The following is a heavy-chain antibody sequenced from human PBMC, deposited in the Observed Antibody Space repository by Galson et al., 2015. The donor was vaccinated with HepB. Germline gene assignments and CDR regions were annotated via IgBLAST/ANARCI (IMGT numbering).Heavy chain of an antibody. Sequence: QSGAEVKKPGESLKISCQGSGYSFANYWIGWMRQRPGKGLEWMGVIYPGDSDTRFSPSFQGQVTLSADKSMSTAYLQWSSLKSSDTAMYYCARRGLGYCTTPNCYRHAFDIWGQGTMVTVSS. V-gene: IGHV5-51*03. CDR2: IYPGDSDT. J-gene: IGHJ3*02. D-gene: IGHD2-2*02. CDR3: ARRGLGYCTTPNCYRHAFDI. CDR1: GYSFANYW.